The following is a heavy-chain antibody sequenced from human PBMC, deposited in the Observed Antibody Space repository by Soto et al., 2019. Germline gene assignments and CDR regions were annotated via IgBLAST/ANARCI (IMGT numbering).Heavy chain of an antibody. V-gene: IGHV1-3*01. CDR1: GYTFTSYA. D-gene: IGHD3-22*01. J-gene: IGHJ1*01. CDR2: NNAGNGNT. Sequence: QVQLVQSGAEVKKPGASVKVSCKASGYTFTSYAMHWVRQAPGQRLGWRGWNNAGNGNTKYSQKFQGRVTITRDTSANTAYMELSSLRSEDTAVYYGARDHQRYYYDSSGYPLGYWGQGPLVTVSS. CDR3: ARDHQRYYYDSSGYPLGY.